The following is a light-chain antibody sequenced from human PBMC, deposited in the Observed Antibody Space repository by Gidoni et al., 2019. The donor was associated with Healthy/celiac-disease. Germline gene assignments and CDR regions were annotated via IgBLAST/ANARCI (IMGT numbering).Light chain of an antibody. J-gene: IGKJ2*01. V-gene: IGKV2-28*01. CDR2: LGS. CDR1: QCLLHSNGYNY. Sequence: IAMTQSPLSLPVTPGEPASISCRSSQCLLHSNGYNYLDWYLQKPGQSPQLLIYLGSNRASGGPDRCSGSGSGTDFTLKISRVEAEDVGVYYCMQALQTPMYTFGQGTKLEIK. CDR3: MQALQTPMYT.